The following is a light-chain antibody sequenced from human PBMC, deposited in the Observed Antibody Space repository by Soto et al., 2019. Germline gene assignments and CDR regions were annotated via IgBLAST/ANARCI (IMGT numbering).Light chain of an antibody. CDR3: QQSYSAPLT. CDR2: STS. Sequence: DIQMTQSPPSLSASVGDRVTITCRASQTISSYLTWYQQKPGKAPKLLIYSTSTLQSGVPSRFSGSGSGTDFTLTIRGLQPEDFATYYCQQSYSAPLTFGPGTRVDLK. V-gene: IGKV1-39*01. J-gene: IGKJ3*01. CDR1: QTISSY.